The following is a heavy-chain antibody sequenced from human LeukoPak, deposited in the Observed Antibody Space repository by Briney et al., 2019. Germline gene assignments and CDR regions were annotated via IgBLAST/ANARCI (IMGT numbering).Heavy chain of an antibody. V-gene: IGHV3-30-3*01. D-gene: IGHD3-16*01. Sequence: GGSLRLSCAASGFTFSSYAMHWVRQAPGKGLEWEAVISYDGGNKYYADSVKGRFTISRDNSKNTLYLQMNSLRAEDTAVYYCAREKGFPGFGFYFDYSGQGTLVTVSS. J-gene: IGHJ4*02. CDR2: ISYDGGNK. CDR3: AREKGFPGFGFYFDY. CDR1: GFTFSSYA.